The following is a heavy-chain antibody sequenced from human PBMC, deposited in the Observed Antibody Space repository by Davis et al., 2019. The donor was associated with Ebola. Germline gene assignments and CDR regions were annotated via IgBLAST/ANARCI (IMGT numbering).Heavy chain of an antibody. J-gene: IGHJ4*02. CDR3: ASSSGFTYCTNGVCYIEGGLDY. D-gene: IGHD2-8*01. V-gene: IGHV3-66*01. Sequence: GESLKISCAASGFTFGDFYMTWVRQAPGKGLECVSIAYSDGSTYYADSVKGRFTISRDNSKNALYLQLNSLRAEDTAVYYCASSSGFTYCTNGVCYIEGGLDYWGQGTLVTVSS. CDR2: AYSDGST. CDR1: GFTFGDFY.